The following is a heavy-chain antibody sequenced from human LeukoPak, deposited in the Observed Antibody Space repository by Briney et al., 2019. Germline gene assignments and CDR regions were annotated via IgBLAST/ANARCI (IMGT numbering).Heavy chain of an antibody. J-gene: IGHJ3*02. CDR3: ARDFRVYAVAGKSAFDI. CDR2: INHSGST. D-gene: IGHD6-19*01. Sequence: SETLSLTCAVYGGSFSGYYWSWIRQPPGKGLEWIGEINHSGSTNYNPSLKRRVTISVDTSKNQFSLKLSSVTAADTAVYYCARDFRVYAVAGKSAFDIWGQGTMVTVSS. V-gene: IGHV4-34*01. CDR1: GGSFSGYY.